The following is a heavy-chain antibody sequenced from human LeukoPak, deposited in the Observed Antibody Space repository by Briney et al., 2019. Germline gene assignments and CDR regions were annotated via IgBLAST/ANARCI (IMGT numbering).Heavy chain of an antibody. V-gene: IGHV4-31*03. CDR2: IYYSGST. J-gene: IGHJ5*02. CDR3: ARDALRLGGWFDP. CDR1: GGSISSGDYY. Sequence: SQTLSLTCTVSGGSISSGDYYWSWIRPHPGKGLEWIGYIYYSGSTYYNPSLKSRVTISVDTSKNQFSLKLSSVTAADTAVYYCARDALRLGGWFDPWGQGTLVTVSS. D-gene: IGHD3-16*01.